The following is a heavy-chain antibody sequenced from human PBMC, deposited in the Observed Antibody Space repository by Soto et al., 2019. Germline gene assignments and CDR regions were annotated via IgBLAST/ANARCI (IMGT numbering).Heavy chain of an antibody. CDR1: GGSVSSGIYY. V-gene: IGHV4-61*01. D-gene: IGHD4-17*01. CDR2: IYYSGST. Sequence: SETLSLTCTVSGGSVSSGIYYGIWIRQPQGKGLDWIGYIYYSGSTNYNPSLKSRVTISVDTSKNQFSLKLISVTAADTAVYYCARWGSTVTTYYYYGMDVWGQGTTVTVSS. CDR3: ARWGSTVTTYYYYGMDV. J-gene: IGHJ6*02.